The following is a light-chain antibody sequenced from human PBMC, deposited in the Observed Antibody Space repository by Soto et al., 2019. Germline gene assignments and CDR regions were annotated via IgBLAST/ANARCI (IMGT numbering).Light chain of an antibody. J-gene: IGKJ5*01. CDR3: QQYNNWPIT. CDR1: QSVSSS. Sequence: ELVMTQSPGTLSVSPGDRATLSCRASQSVSSSLAWYQQKPGQAPRLLIYVASTRATGIPARFSGSGSGTEFTLTISSLQSEDFAVYYCQQYNNWPITFGQGTRLEVK. CDR2: VAS. V-gene: IGKV3-15*01.